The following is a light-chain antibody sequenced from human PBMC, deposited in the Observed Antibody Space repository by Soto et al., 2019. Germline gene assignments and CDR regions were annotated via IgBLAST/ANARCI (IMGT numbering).Light chain of an antibody. CDR2: AAS. J-gene: IGKJ1*01. CDR1: QGILTY. V-gene: IGKV1-27*01. Sequence: DIQITQSPSSLSASVGDRVTITCRASQGILTYLAWYQQKPGQVPELLIQAASTLQPGVPSRFSGSGSGTEFTLTINSLQPEDVATYYCQKYDSAPRTLGQGTKMDIK. CDR3: QKYDSAPRT.